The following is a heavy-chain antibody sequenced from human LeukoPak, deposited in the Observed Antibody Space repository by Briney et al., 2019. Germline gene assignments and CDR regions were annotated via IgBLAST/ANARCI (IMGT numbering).Heavy chain of an antibody. Sequence: SETLSLTCAVSGGSFSGYYWSCMRQPPRKRVEWIGEINHSGSTNYNPPLKSRVTISADTSKKQFSLKLSSVTAADTDVYYCAREYSGYASWGQGTLVTVSS. CDR2: INHSGST. CDR1: GGSFSGYY. D-gene: IGHD5-12*01. V-gene: IGHV4-34*01. CDR3: AREYSGYAS. J-gene: IGHJ4*02.